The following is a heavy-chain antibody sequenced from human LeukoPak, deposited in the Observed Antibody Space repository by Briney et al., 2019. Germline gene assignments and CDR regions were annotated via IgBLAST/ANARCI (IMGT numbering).Heavy chain of an antibody. CDR3: ASPGSDYYDSSGYYFAYFQH. CDR2: ISYDGSNK. V-gene: IGHV3-30*03. CDR1: GFTVSSNC. J-gene: IGHJ1*01. D-gene: IGHD3-22*01. Sequence: GGSLRLSCAASGFTVSSNCMSWVRQAPGKGLEWVAVISYDGSNKYYADSVKGRFTISRDNSKNTLYLQMNSLRAEDTAVYYCASPGSDYYDSSGYYFAYFQHWGQGTLVTVSS.